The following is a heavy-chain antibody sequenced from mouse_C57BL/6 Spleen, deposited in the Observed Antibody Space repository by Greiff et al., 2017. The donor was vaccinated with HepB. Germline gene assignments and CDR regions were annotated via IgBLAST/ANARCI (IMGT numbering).Heavy chain of an antibody. Sequence: VQLQQSGAELAKPGASVKLSCKASGYTFTSYWMHWVKQRPGQGLEWIGYINPSSGYTKYNQKFKDKATLTADKSSSTAYMQLSSLTYEDSAVYYCARSDSSGYAWFAYWGQVTLVTVSA. D-gene: IGHD3-2*02. CDR3: ARSDSSGYAWFAY. CDR2: INPSSGYT. V-gene: IGHV1-7*01. CDR1: GYTFTSYW. J-gene: IGHJ3*01.